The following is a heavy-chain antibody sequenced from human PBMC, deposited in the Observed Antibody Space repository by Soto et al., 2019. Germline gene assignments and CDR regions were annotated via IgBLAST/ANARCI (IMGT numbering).Heavy chain of an antibody. D-gene: IGHD6-13*01. Sequence: PGGSLRLSCEASGFTVSSNYMSWVRQAPGKGLEWVSIIYSGGATYYADSVKGRFTISRDNSKNTLYLQMNSLRAEDTAVYYCARVAVAGLGDFDCWGQGTLVTVSS. J-gene: IGHJ4*02. CDR3: ARVAVAGLGDFDC. CDR1: GFTVSSNY. V-gene: IGHV3-53*01. CDR2: IYSGGAT.